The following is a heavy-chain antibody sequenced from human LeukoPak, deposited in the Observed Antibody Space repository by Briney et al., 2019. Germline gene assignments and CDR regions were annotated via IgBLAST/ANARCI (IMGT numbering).Heavy chain of an antibody. J-gene: IGHJ4*02. CDR1: GYTFTGYY. D-gene: IGHD3-10*01. CDR3: ARDATRGSYYFDY. CDR2: INPNSGGT. Sequence: GASVKVSCKASGYTFTGYYMHWVRQAPGQGLEWMGWINPNSGGTNYAQKFQGRVTMTRDTSISTAYMELSRPRSDDTAVYYCARDATRGSYYFDYWGQGTLVTVSS. V-gene: IGHV1-2*02.